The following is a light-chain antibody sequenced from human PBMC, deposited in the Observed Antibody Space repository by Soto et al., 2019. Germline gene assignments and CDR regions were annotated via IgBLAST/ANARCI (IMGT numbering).Light chain of an antibody. V-gene: IGKV3-20*01. Sequence: EVVLTQSPGTLSLSPGERATLSCRASQSVSNKYLAWYQQKPDQAPRLLIFGSSDRATGIPDRFSGSGSGTDFTLTISRLEPEDFAVYYCQLYGSSPPYTFGHGTKLEIK. CDR1: QSVSNKY. CDR3: QLYGSSPPYT. CDR2: GSS. J-gene: IGKJ2*01.